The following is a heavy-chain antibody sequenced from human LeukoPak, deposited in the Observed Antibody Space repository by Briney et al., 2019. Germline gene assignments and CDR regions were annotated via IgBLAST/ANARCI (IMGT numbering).Heavy chain of an antibody. D-gene: IGHD4-11*01. J-gene: IGHJ4*02. CDR2: INYSGRT. CDR3: ARQTTVTTPFDY. CDR1: GGSIRSSHNY. Sequence: SETLSLTCTASGGSIRSSHNYWGWIRQPPGQGLEWIGSINYSGRTYYNPSLKSRVTISVDTSKNLFSLKLSSVTAADTAVYYCARQTTVTTPFDYWGQGTLVTVSS. V-gene: IGHV4-39*01.